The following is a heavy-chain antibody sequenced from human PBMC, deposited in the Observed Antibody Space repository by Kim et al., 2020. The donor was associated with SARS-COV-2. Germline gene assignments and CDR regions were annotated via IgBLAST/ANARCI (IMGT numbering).Heavy chain of an antibody. J-gene: IGHJ4*02. CDR1: GGSISSSSYY. CDR3: STSRYGYSGYFYFDY. Sequence: SETLSLTCTVSGGSISSSSYYWGWIRQPPGKGLEWIGSIYYSGSTYYNPSLKSRVTISVDTSKNQFSLKLSSVTAADTAVYYCSTSRYGYSGYFYFDYWGQGTLVTVSS. CDR2: IYYSGST. V-gene: IGHV4-39*01. D-gene: IGHD5-12*01.